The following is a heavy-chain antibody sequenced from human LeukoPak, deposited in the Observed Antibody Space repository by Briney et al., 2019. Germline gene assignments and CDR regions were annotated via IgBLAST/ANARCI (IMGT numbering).Heavy chain of an antibody. D-gene: IGHD3-3*01. CDR3: ARDESQRNYDFWSGYSTYYYYYMDV. CDR2: IKQDGNEK. J-gene: IGHJ6*03. V-gene: IGHV3-7*01. Sequence: GGSLRLSCAASGFTFDDYGMSWVRQAPGKGLEWVANIKQDGNEKYYVDSVKGRFTISRDNAKKSLYLQMNSLRAEDTAVYYCARDESQRNYDFWSGYSTYYYYYMDVWGKGTTVTVSS. CDR1: GFTFDDYG.